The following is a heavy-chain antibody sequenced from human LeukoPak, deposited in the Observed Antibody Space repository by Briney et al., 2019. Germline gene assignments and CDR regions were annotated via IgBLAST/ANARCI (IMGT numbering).Heavy chain of an antibody. V-gene: IGHV3-30-3*01. D-gene: IGHD1-1*01. CDR1: GFTFSSYA. CDR3: ARAGWKAYYYYGMDV. Sequence: GGSLRLSCAASGFTFSSYAMRWVRQAPGKGLEWVAVISYDGSNKYYADSVKGRFTISRDNSKNTLYLQMNSLRAEDTAVYYCARAGWKAYYYYGMDVWGQGTTVTVSS. CDR2: ISYDGSNK. J-gene: IGHJ6*02.